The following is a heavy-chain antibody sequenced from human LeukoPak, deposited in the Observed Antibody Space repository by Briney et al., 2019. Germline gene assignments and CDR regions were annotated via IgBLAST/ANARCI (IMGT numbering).Heavy chain of an antibody. J-gene: IGHJ4*02. D-gene: IGHD3-9*01. CDR2: ISANNGNI. CDR1: GYTFTSYG. Sequence: ASVKVSCKASGYTFTSYGIIWVRQAPGQGLEWMGWISANNGNINYAQNFQGRVTMTTDTSTSTAYMELRSLKSDDTAVCYCARDEDTDILTGYERFDYWGQGTLVTVSS. V-gene: IGHV1-18*01. CDR3: ARDEDTDILTGYERFDY.